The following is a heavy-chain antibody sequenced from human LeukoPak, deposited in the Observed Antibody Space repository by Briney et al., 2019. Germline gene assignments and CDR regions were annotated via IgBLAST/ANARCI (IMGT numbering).Heavy chain of an antibody. V-gene: IGHV3-30*04. D-gene: IGHD2-15*01. CDR1: GFTFSSYA. Sequence: GGSLRLSCAASGFTFSSYAMHWVRQAPGKGLEWVAVISYDGSNKYYADSVKGRFTISRDNSKNTLYLQMNSLRAEDTAVYYCARDWDIVVVVAATGFDYWGQRTLVTVSS. J-gene: IGHJ4*02. CDR3: ARDWDIVVVVAATGFDY. CDR2: ISYDGSNK.